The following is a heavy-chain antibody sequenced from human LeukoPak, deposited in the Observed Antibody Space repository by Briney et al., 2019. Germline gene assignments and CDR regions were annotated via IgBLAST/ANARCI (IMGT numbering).Heavy chain of an antibody. CDR3: ARPEAAYRGDSSGWNY. V-gene: IGHV1-2*02. Sequence: GASVKVSCKASGYTFTSYDINWVRQATGQGLEWMGWINPNSGGTNYAQKFQGRVTMTRDTSISTAYMELSRLRSDDAAVYYCARPEAAYRGDSSGWNYWGQGTLVTVSS. CDR1: GYTFTSYD. J-gene: IGHJ4*02. D-gene: IGHD6-19*01. CDR2: INPNSGGT.